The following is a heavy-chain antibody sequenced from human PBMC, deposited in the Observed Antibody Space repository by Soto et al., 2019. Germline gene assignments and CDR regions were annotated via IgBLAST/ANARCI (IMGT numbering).Heavy chain of an antibody. J-gene: IGHJ4*02. D-gene: IGHD3-16*01. CDR3: ARDIGFDYVN. CDR2: IKEDGSEI. CDR1: EFNVMSYW. Sequence: GGSLRLACAVSEFNVMSYWMSWVRQAPGKGLEWVASIKEDGSEIYYLQSVRGRFTISRDSAGNALHLAMNYLSAEDTGVYFCARDIGFDYVNWGQGTLVTVSS. V-gene: IGHV3-7*01.